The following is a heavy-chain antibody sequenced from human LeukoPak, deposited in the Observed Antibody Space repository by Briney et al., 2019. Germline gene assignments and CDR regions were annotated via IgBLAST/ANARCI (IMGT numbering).Heavy chain of an antibody. CDR3: AKGNCRGTSCYSGY. CDR1: GFTFSSYA. Sequence: QSGGSLRLSCAASGFTFSSYAMRWVRQAPGKGLEWVSGISGSGGSTYYADSVKGRFTIARDNSKNTLYLQMNSLRAEDTAVYYCAKGNCRGTSCYSGYWGQVALVTVSS. D-gene: IGHD2-2*02. J-gene: IGHJ4*02. V-gene: IGHV3-23*01. CDR2: ISGSGGST.